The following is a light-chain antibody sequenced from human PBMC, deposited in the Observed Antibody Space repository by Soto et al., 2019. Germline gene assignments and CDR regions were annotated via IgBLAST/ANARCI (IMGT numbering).Light chain of an antibody. CDR3: SSYTSSSTRCD. V-gene: IGLV2-14*01. CDR2: DVS. CDR1: SSDVGGYNY. Sequence: QSVLTQPASVSGSPGQSITISCTGTSSDVGGYNYVSWYQQHPGKAPKLMIYDVSNRPSGVSNRFSGSKSGNTASLTISGLQAEDEADYYCSSYTSSSTRCDFGTGTKVTVL. J-gene: IGLJ1*01.